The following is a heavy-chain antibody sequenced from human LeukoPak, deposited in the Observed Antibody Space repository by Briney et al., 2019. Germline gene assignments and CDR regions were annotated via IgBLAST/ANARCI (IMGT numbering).Heavy chain of an antibody. Sequence: GGSLRLSCAASGFAFSSYAMFWVRQAPGKGLEYVSAISSDGDSTYYANSVKGRFTISRDNSKNTLHLQMVSLRAEDMAVYYCVRGHTGYYYDYWGQGILVTVSS. CDR1: GFAFSSYA. D-gene: IGHD3-9*01. CDR3: VRGHTGYYYDY. V-gene: IGHV3-64*01. J-gene: IGHJ4*02. CDR2: ISSDGDST.